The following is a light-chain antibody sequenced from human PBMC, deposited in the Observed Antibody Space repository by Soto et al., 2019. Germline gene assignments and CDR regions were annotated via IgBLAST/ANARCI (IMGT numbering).Light chain of an antibody. CDR1: QSVSSSY. CDR2: GAS. CDR3: QQYGTSPWT. Sequence: EIVLTQSPGTLSLSPGERATLSCRASQSVSSSYLGWYQQKPGQAPRLLIYGASSRATCIPDRFSGSGSGTDFTLIISRLEPEDFAVYFCQQYGTSPWTFGQGTKVDIK. J-gene: IGKJ1*01. V-gene: IGKV3-20*01.